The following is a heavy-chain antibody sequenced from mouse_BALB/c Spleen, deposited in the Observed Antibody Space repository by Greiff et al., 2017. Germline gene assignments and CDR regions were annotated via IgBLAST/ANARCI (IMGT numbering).Heavy chain of an antibody. J-gene: IGHJ4*01. CDR2: ISYDGSN. Sequence: ESGPGLVKPSQSLSLTCSVTGYSITSGYYWNWIRQFPGNKLEWMGYISYDGSNNYNPSLKNRISITRDTSKNQFFLKLNSVTTEDTATYYCARDDGNYFAMDYWGQGTSVTVSS. CDR3: ARDDGNYFAMDY. CDR1: GYSITSGYY. D-gene: IGHD2-1*01. V-gene: IGHV3-6*02.